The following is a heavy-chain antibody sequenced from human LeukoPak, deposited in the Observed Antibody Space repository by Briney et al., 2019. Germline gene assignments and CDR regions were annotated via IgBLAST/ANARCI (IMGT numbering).Heavy chain of an antibody. CDR2: ISSNGGST. CDR3: ARDERYYDSSGYPNYYYYYMDV. CDR1: GFTFSTYE. J-gene: IGHJ6*03. V-gene: IGHV3-64*01. D-gene: IGHD3-22*01. Sequence: PGGSLRLSCAASGFTFSTYEMNWVRQAPGKGLEYVSAISSNGGSTYYANSVKGRFTISRDNSKNTLYLQMGSPRAEDMAVYYCARDERYYDSSGYPNYYYYYMDVWGKGTTVTVSS.